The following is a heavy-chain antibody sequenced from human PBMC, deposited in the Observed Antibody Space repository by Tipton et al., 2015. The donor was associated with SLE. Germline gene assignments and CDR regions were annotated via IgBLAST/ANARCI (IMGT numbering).Heavy chain of an antibody. D-gene: IGHD5-18*01. Sequence: QLVQSGAEVKRPGASVKVSCKTSGYTFTAYYIHWVRQAPGQGLEWMAWINPGSGATNFAQRFQGRVTLTTDSSIDTAYMELSRLTSDDTAVYFCARLSPPGIQWGQGTLVTVSS. V-gene: IGHV1-2*02. CDR3: ARLSPPGIQ. CDR1: GYTFTAYY. CDR2: INPGSGAT. J-gene: IGHJ4*02.